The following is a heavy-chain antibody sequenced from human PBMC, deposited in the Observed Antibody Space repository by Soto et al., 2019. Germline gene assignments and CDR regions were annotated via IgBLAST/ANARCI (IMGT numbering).Heavy chain of an antibody. CDR2: IRSSGDT. Sequence: EVQLLESGGGLVQPGGSLRLSCTASGFIFDTHSMNWVRQAPGKGLEWVALIRSSGDTFYAESAKGRFTISRDNSESTVHLQMHSLRAEDTARYYCAQLGRWTAALDDCGKGTLVTVSS. CDR1: GFIFDTHS. CDR3: AQLGRWTAALDD. V-gene: IGHV3-23*01. D-gene: IGHD2-15*01. J-gene: IGHJ4*02.